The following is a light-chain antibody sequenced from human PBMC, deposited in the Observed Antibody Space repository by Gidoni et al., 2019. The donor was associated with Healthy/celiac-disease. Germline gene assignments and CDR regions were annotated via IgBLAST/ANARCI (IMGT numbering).Light chain of an antibody. CDR3: QSYDSSLSGFVV. CDR2: GNS. V-gene: IGLV1-40*01. CDR1: SSNIGAGYD. J-gene: IGLJ2*01. Sequence: QSVLPQPPSASGAPGQRVTISCTGSSSNIGAGYDVHWYQQLPGTAPKLLIYGNSNRPSGVPDRFSGSKSGTSASLAITGLQAEDEADYYCQSYDSSLSGFVVFGGGTKLTVL.